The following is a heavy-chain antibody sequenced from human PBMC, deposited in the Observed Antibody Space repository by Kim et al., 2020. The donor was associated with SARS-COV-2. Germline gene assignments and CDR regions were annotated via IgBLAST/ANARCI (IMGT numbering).Heavy chain of an antibody. Sequence: GGSLRLSCAASGFTFSRAWMSWVRQAPGKGLEWVGRIVSKTDGGTTEYAAPVKGRFTISRDDSKSMLYLQMNSLKTEDTAVYYCIRGASGTYYQGGDYFDNWGQGTLVTVSS. D-gene: IGHD1-26*01. J-gene: IGHJ4*02. CDR1: GFTFSRAW. CDR3: IRGASGTYYQGGDYFDN. CDR2: IVSKTDGGTT. V-gene: IGHV3-15*04.